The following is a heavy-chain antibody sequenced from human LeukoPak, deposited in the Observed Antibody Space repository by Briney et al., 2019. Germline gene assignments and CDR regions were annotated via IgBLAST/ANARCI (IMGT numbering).Heavy chain of an antibody. Sequence: PGGSLRLSCAASGFTFSNYAMSWVRQAPGKRLEWVSTVSASGSGTHFADSVKGRFTISRDNSKYTLYLQMNSLRAEDTAVYYCAKAPRGELLLDYWGQGTLVTVSS. CDR1: GFTFSNYA. J-gene: IGHJ4*02. CDR3: AKAPRGELLLDY. D-gene: IGHD1-26*01. V-gene: IGHV3-23*01. CDR2: VSASGSGT.